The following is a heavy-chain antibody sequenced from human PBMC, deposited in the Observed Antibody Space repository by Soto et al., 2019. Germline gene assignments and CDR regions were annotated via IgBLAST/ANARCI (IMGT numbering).Heavy chain of an antibody. V-gene: IGHV4-4*07. CDR1: GGSINTFY. CDR2: IFSSGST. J-gene: IGHJ4*02. CDR3: AREGSYSAYNFAHGIQLWSFDF. Sequence: SETLSLTSTVSGGSINTFYWSWVRQPAGEGLEWIGRIFSSGSTSFNPSLESRVAMSVDTSKNHFSLNLSSVTAADMAVYYCAREGSYSAYNFAHGIQLWSFDFWGQGALVTVSS. D-gene: IGHD5-12*01.